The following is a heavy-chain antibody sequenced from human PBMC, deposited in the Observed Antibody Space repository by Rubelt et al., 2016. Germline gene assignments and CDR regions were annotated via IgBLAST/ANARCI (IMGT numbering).Heavy chain of an antibody. CDR1: GGSFSGYY. Sequence: LEEPSETLSLNCAVYGGSFSGYYWSWIRQPPGKGLEWIGEINHSGGISYNPSLKSRVTISVDTSTNQISLKVRSVTAADPAVYYCARGWVGSYQFYYYYGMDVWARGTTVTVSS. CDR2: INHSGGI. CDR3: ARGWVGSYQFYYYYGMDV. D-gene: IGHD1-26*01. J-gene: IGHJ6*02. V-gene: IGHV4-34*01.